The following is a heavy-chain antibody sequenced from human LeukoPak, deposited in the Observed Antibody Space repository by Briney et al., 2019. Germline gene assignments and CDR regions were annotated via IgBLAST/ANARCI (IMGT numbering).Heavy chain of an antibody. CDR2: INPNSGGT. Sequence: ASVKVSCKASGYTFTGYYMHWVRQAPGQGLEWMGWINPNSGGTNYAQKFQGRVTMTRDTSISTAYMELSRLRSDDTAVYYCARDDSSGYYPPYNWFDPWGQGTQVTVSS. CDR3: ARDDSSGYYPPYNWFDP. J-gene: IGHJ5*02. V-gene: IGHV1-2*02. CDR1: GYTFTGYY. D-gene: IGHD3-22*01.